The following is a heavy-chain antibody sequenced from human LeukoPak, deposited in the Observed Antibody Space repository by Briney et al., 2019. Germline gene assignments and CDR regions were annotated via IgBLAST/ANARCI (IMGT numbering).Heavy chain of an antibody. CDR1: GFTFDDYA. CDR2: ISWNSGSI. J-gene: IGHJ5*02. D-gene: IGHD4-17*01. CDR3: GRGHYGDYA. V-gene: IGHV3-9*01. Sequence: GRSLRLSCAASGFTFDDYAMHWVRQAPGKGLEWVSGISWNSGSIGYADSVKGRFTISRDNAENSLFLQVNSLRAEDTAVYYCGRGHYGDYAWGQGTLVTVSS.